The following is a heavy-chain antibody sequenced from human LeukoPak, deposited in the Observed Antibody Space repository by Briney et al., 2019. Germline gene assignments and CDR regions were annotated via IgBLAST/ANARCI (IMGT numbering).Heavy chain of an antibody. Sequence: SETLSLTCAVYGGSFSGYYWNWIRQPPGKGLEWIGEINHSGSTNYNPSLKSRVTISVDTSKNQFSLKLSSVTAADTAVYYCARDAGHYDYVWGSYRHFDYWGQGTLVTVSS. D-gene: IGHD3-16*02. CDR3: ARDAGHYDYVWGSYRHFDY. J-gene: IGHJ4*02. CDR1: GGSFSGYY. V-gene: IGHV4-34*01. CDR2: INHSGST.